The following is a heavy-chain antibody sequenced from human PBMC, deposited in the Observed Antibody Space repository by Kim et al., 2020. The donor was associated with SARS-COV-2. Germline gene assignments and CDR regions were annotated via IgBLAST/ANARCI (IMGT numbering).Heavy chain of an antibody. J-gene: IGHJ4*02. CDR2: IGTGGGT. CDR3: ATKMGASNYFHY. Sequence: GGSLRLSCAASGFTFSTYAMRWVRQAPGEGLECISAIGTGGGTSYADSVKGRFTISRDNSKSTVYLQMNSLRAEDTAVYYCATKMGASNYFHYWGQGTLVTVSS. CDR1: GFTFSTYA. D-gene: IGHD3-16*01. V-gene: IGHV3-23*01.